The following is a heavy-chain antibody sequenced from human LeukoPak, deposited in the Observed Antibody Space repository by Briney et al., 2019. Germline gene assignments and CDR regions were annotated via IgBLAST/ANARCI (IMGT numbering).Heavy chain of an antibody. V-gene: IGHV4-59*08. Sequence: SETLSLSCTVSGDSISTYYWSWIRQPPGKGLEWIGYIYYSGSTNYNPSLKSRVTISVDTSKNQFSLKVSSVTAADTAVYYCARRCSGDYGHWFDPWAQGTLVTVSS. D-gene: IGHD4-17*01. J-gene: IGHJ5*02. CDR2: IYYSGST. CDR1: GDSISTYY. CDR3: ARRCSGDYGHWFDP.